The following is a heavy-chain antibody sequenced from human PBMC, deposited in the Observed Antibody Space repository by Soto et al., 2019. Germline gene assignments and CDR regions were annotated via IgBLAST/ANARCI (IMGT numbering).Heavy chain of an antibody. J-gene: IGHJ4*02. CDR2: IYYSGST. CDR1: GGSISSGGYY. V-gene: IGHV4-31*03. CDR3: ARGRRELSGVYFDY. Sequence: PSETLSLTCTVSGGSISSGGYYWSWIRQHPGKGLEWIGYIYYSGSTYYNPSLKSRVTISVDTSKNQFSLKLSSVTAADTAVYYCARGRRELSGVYFDYWGQGTLVTVSS. D-gene: IGHD1-26*01.